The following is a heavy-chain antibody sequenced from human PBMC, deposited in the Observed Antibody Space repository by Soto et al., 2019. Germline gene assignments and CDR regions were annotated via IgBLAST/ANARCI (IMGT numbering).Heavy chain of an antibody. CDR2: FDPEDGET. J-gene: IGHJ5*02. CDR3: ARTGIAARPLSWFDP. D-gene: IGHD6-6*01. Sequence: ASVKVSCKVSGYTLTELSMHWVRQAPGKGLEWMGGFDPEDGETIYAQKFQGRVTMTEDTSTGTAYMELSRLRSDDTAVYYCARTGIAARPLSWFDPWGQGTLVTVSS. V-gene: IGHV1-24*01. CDR1: GYTLTELS.